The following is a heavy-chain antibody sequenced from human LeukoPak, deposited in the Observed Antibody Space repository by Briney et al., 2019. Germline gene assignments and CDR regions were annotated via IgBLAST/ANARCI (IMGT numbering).Heavy chain of an antibody. V-gene: IGHV4-59*01. CDR3: ARGHYYDSSGYSYYYYYYMDV. J-gene: IGHJ6*03. D-gene: IGHD3-22*01. Sequence: SETLSLTCSVSRDSIRSYYWSWIRQPPGKGLEWIGYIYYSGSTNYNPSLKSRVTISVDTSKNQFSLKLSSVTAADTAVYYCARGHYYDSSGYSYYYYYYMDVWGKGTTVTVSS. CDR1: RDSIRSYY. CDR2: IYYSGST.